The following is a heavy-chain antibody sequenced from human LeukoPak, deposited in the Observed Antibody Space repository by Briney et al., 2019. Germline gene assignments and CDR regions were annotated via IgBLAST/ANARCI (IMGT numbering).Heavy chain of an antibody. CDR1: GFTFNRNN. D-gene: IGHD6-19*01. CDR3: ARETILAVAGDF. Sequence: PGGSLRLSSVASGFTFNRNNMNWVRQAPRKGLEWVSYISSTSITMYYADSVKGRFTISTDNVKNSLYLQMNSLRADDTAVYYCARETILAVAGDFWGQGTLVTVSA. J-gene: IGHJ4*02. CDR2: ISSTSITM. V-gene: IGHV3-48*01.